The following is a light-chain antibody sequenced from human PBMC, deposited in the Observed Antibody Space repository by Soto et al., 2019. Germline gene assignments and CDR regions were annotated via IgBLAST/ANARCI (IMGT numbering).Light chain of an antibody. J-gene: IGKJ1*01. Sequence: DIQMTHAPSTLSKSVGDRVTITCQASQSISSWLAWYQQKPGKAPKLLIYKASSLDSGVPSRFSGSGSGTEFTLTISRLQPEDFATYYYQQSYSTPTFRQGTMVYIX. CDR1: QSISSW. CDR3: QQSYSTPT. CDR2: KAS. V-gene: IGKV1-5*03.